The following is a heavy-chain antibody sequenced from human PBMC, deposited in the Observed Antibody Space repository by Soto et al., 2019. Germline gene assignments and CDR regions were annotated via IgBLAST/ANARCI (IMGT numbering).Heavy chain of an antibody. D-gene: IGHD2-2*01. CDR2: ISSGSSTI. Sequence: GGTVRLSCAASGFAFSGYSMNWVRQAPGKGLEWIAYISSGSSTIYYADSVKGRFTISRDNAKNSLYLQMDSLSAEDTAVYYYAREPDAFDYWGRGTLVPVSS. CDR1: GFAFSGYS. V-gene: IGHV3-48*01. J-gene: IGHJ4*02. CDR3: AREPDAFDY.